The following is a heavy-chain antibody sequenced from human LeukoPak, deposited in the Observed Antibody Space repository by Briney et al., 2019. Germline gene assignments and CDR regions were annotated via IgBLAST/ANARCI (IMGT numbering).Heavy chain of an antibody. Sequence: ASVTVSCKASGYTFTDYHMHWMRQAPGQGPEWMGWMNPNSGGTNYAQKFQGRVTMTRDTSITTAYMELSSLRSDDTAVYYCAPRRVAADKGFDYWGQGTLVTVSS. CDR3: APRRVAADKGFDY. V-gene: IGHV1-2*02. D-gene: IGHD6-19*01. CDR2: MNPNSGGT. J-gene: IGHJ4*02. CDR1: GYTFTDYH.